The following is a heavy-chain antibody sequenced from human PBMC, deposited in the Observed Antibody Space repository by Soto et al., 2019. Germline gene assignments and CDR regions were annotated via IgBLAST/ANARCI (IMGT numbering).Heavy chain of an antibody. J-gene: IGHJ5*02. CDR3: ARAQYYTLPRSSCWYAWFDP. V-gene: IGHV4-31*03. CDR2: IYYSGST. D-gene: IGHD6-19*01. Sequence: QVQLQESGPGLVKPSQTLSLTCTVSGGSTSSGGYYWSWIRQHPGKGLEWIGYIYYSGSTYYNPSLQIRVTISVDTSKNQFSLKLSSVAAADTAVYYCARAQYYTLPRSSCWYAWFDPWGQGTLVTVSS. CDR1: GGSTSSGGYY.